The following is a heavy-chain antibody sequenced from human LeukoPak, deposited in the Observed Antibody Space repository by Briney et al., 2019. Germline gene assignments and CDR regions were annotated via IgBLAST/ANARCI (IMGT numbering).Heavy chain of an antibody. V-gene: IGHV4-59*08. CDR2: IYYSGST. D-gene: IGHD5-18*01. CDR1: GGSISSYY. Sequence: PSETLSLTCTVSGGSISSYYRSWIRQPPGKGLEWIGYIYYSGSTNYNPSLKSRVTISVDTSKNQFSLKLSSVTAADTAVYYCAKLEPDTAMVTGFDPWGQGTLVTVSS. CDR3: AKLEPDTAMVTGFDP. J-gene: IGHJ5*02.